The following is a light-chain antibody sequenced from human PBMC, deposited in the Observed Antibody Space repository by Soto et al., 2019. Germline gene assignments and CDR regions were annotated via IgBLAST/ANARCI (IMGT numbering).Light chain of an antibody. CDR1: QSVSTN. Sequence: EIVMTQSPATLSVSPGERATLSCRAGQSVSTNLAWYQQKRGQAPRLLIYGASTRATGIPARFSGSGSGTEFTLTISSLQSEDLALYYCQQYHYWPRLFGQGTKVEV. J-gene: IGKJ1*01. V-gene: IGKV3-15*01. CDR3: QQYHYWPRL. CDR2: GAS.